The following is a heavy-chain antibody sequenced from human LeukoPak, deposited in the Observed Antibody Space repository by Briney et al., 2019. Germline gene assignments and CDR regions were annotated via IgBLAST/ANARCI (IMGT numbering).Heavy chain of an antibody. J-gene: IGHJ4*02. Sequence: PSQTLSLTCTVSGGSISSGSYYWSWIRQPAEKGLEWIGRIYTSGSTNYNPSLKSRVTISVDTSKNQFSLKLSSVTAADTAVYYCATIPRYSSSFYFDYWGQGTLVTVSS. D-gene: IGHD6-6*01. CDR3: ATIPRYSSSFYFDY. CDR1: GGSISSGSYY. CDR2: IYTSGST. V-gene: IGHV4-61*02.